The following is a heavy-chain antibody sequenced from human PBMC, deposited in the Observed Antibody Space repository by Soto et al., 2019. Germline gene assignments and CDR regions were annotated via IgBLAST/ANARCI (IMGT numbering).Heavy chain of an antibody. J-gene: IGHJ4*02. CDR1: GFTFSSYS. Sequence: QVQLVESGGGVGQPGRSLRVSCAASGFTFSSYSMHWVRQAPGKGLEWVAVISYDGSNKYYADSVKGRFTISRDNYENTLYLQMNSLRTEDTAVYYCARGLQGGSQRGYFDYWGQGTLVTGS. V-gene: IGHV3-30-3*01. D-gene: IGHD1-26*01. CDR2: ISYDGSNK. CDR3: ARGLQGGSQRGYFDY.